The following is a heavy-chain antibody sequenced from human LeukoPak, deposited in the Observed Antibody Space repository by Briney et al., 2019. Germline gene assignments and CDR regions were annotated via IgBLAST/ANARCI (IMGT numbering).Heavy chain of an antibody. CDR1: GFSFDNYA. D-gene: IGHD3-3*01. CDR3: AKTLRDLEWLTGELDV. CDR2: IGGSGSDT. V-gene: IGHV3-23*01. J-gene: IGHJ6*02. Sequence: GGSLRLSCAASGFSFDNYAMSWVRQTPGKGLEWVSAIGGSGSDTSYTDSVKGRFTISRDNSKSTLYLQMNSLRAEDTAVYHCAKTLRDLEWLTGELDVWGQGTAVTVSS.